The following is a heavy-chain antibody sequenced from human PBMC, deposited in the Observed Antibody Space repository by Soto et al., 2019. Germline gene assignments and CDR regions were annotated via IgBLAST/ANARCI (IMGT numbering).Heavy chain of an antibody. CDR2: LYSGGDT. J-gene: IGHJ4*02. CDR1: GFTVSNNY. D-gene: IGHD3-22*01. CDR3: ARDRRSYDRRDYYFDY. V-gene: IGHV3-66*01. Sequence: EVQLVESGGGLVQPGGSLRLSCVVSGFTVSNNYMSWVRQAPGKGLEWVSVLYSGGDTYYADSVKGRFTISRDNSKNTLYLEMNGLRAEDTAVYYCARDRRSYDRRDYYFDYWGQGTLVTVSS.